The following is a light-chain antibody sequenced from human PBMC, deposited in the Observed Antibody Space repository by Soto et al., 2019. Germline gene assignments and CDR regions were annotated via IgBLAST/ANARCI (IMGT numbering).Light chain of an antibody. CDR1: RSNIGAGYD. CDR2: GNS. V-gene: IGLV1-40*01. J-gene: IGLJ3*02. CDR3: QSYDSSLSSL. Sequence: QSVLTQPPSVSGAPGHRVTISCTGSRSNIGAGYDVHWYQQLPGTAPKLLIYGNSNRPSGVPDRFSGSKSGTSASLAITGLQAEDEADYYCQSYDSSLSSLFGGGTKLTGL.